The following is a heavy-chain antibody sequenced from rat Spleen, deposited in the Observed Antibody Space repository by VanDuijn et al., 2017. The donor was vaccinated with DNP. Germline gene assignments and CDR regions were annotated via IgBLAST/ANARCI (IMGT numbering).Heavy chain of an antibody. V-gene: IGHV5S10*01. CDR1: GFTFSDYN. CDR3: ATQHSANYYEAPYAMDV. CDR2: IIYDGSRT. J-gene: IGHJ4*01. Sequence: EVKLVESGGGLVQPGKSLKLSCAASGFTFSDYNMAWVRQAPKKGLEWVATIIYDGSRTYYRAFVKGRFTISRDNAKSTLYLQMDSLRSEDTATYYCATQHSANYYEAPYAMDVWGQGTSVTVSS. D-gene: IGHD1-12*01.